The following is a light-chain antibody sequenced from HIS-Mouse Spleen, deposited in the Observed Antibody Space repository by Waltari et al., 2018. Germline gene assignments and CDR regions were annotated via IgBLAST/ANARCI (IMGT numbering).Light chain of an antibody. CDR2: EGS. Sequence: QSALTQPASVSGSPGQSITISCTGTRRDVGSYNLVSWYQQHPGKAPKLMLYEGSKRPSGVSNRFSGSKSGNTASLTISGLQAEDEADYYCCSYAGSSTFGVFGGGTKLTVL. J-gene: IGLJ3*02. V-gene: IGLV2-23*03. CDR3: CSYAGSSTFGV. CDR1: RRDVGSYNL.